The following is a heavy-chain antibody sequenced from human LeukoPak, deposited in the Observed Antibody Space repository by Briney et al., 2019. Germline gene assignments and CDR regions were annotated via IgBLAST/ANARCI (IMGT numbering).Heavy chain of an antibody. CDR3: AKGYSGYPYYFDY. Sequence: GGSLRLSCAASGFTFSSYGMHWVRQAPGKGLEWVAVILYDGSNKYYADSVKGRFTISRDNSKNTLYLQMSSLRAEDTAVYYCAKGYSGYPYYFDYWGQGTLVTVSS. V-gene: IGHV3-30*18. CDR1: GFTFSSYG. D-gene: IGHD5-12*01. J-gene: IGHJ4*02. CDR2: ILYDGSNK.